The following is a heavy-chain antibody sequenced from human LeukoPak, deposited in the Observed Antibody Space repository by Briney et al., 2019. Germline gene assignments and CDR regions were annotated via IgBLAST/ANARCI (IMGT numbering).Heavy chain of an antibody. J-gene: IGHJ4*02. CDR2: IECDGSST. D-gene: IGHD3-10*01. Sequence: PGESLRLSCAASGFAFSRYWMHWVRQAPREGLGWVSRIECDGSSTTYTDSVNGRFTISRDNAKNTLYLQMNCLRAEDTAVYFCARDPSAFAGYFDFWGQGTLVTASS. CDR1: GFAFSRYW. CDR3: ARDPSAFAGYFDF. V-gene: IGHV3-74*01.